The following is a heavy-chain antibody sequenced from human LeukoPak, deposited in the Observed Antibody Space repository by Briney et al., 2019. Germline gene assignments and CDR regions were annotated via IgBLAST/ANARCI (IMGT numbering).Heavy chain of an antibody. D-gene: IGHD3-3*01. J-gene: IGHJ3*02. CDR1: GGSISSGGYY. Sequence: PSETLSLTCTVSGGSISSGGYYWSWIRQHPGKGLEWIGYIYYSGSTYYNPSLKSRVTISVDTSKNQFSLKLSSVTAADTAVYYCARSNGPRYYDFWSGLRKTDAFDIWGQGTMVTVSS. CDR3: ARSNGPRYYDFWSGLRKTDAFDI. CDR2: IYYSGST. V-gene: IGHV4-31*03.